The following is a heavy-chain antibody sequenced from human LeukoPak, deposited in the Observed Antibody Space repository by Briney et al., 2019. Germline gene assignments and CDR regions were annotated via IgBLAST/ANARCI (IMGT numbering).Heavy chain of an antibody. CDR2: LNPNSGGT. J-gene: IGHJ4*02. V-gene: IGHV1-2*02. D-gene: IGHD6-13*01. CDR1: GYTFTDYY. Sequence: ASVKVSCKASGYTFTDYYMHWVRQAPGQGLEWMGWLNPNSGGTNYAQKFQGRVTMTRDTSISTAYMEPSRLRSDDTAMYYCARDSRIATPSLGYWGQGTLVTVSS. CDR3: ARDSRIATPSLGY.